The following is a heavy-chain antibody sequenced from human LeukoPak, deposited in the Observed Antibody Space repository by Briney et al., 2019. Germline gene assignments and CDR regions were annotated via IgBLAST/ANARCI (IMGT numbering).Heavy chain of an antibody. Sequence: PSETLSLTCTVSGGSISSYYWSWIRQPPGKGLEWIGYIYHSGSTNYNPSLKSRVTISVDTSKNQFSLKLSSVTAADTAVYYCAREVGAYFDYWGQGTLVTVSS. D-gene: IGHD1-26*01. CDR2: IYHSGST. V-gene: IGHV4-59*01. J-gene: IGHJ4*02. CDR1: GGSISSYY. CDR3: AREVGAYFDY.